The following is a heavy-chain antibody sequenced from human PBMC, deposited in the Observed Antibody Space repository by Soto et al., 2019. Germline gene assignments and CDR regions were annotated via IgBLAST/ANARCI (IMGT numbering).Heavy chain of an antibody. Sequence: QVQLVESGGRVVQPGKSLRLSCAASGFTFSTYGIHWVRQAPGKGLEWVALISYDGGSKYYGDSVKGRFIISRDNSHNTVSLQMNSLRADDTAVYFCAKEQLAMTVVVADYFDSWGQGTLVTISS. CDR2: ISYDGGSK. CDR1: GFTFSTYG. D-gene: IGHD3-22*01. CDR3: AKEQLAMTVVVADYFDS. J-gene: IGHJ4*02. V-gene: IGHV3-30*18.